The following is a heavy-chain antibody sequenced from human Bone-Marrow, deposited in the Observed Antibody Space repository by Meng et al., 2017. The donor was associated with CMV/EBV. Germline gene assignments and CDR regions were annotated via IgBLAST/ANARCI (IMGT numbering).Heavy chain of an antibody. CDR3: VKGGSTTSYYYGMDV. J-gene: IGHJ6*01. CDR1: GFTFSSYA. Sequence: GESLKISCAASGFTFSSYAMHWVRQAPGKGLEWVAVISYDGSNKYYADSVKGRFAISRDNAKNSLYLQMNSLRAEDTAVYYCVKGGSTTSYYYGMDVWGQGTSVTVSS. V-gene: IGHV3-30*09. CDR2: ISYDGSNK. D-gene: IGHD2-2*01.